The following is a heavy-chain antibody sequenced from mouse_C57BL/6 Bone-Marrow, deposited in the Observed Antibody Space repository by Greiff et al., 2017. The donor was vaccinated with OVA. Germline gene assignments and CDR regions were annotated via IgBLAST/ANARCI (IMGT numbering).Heavy chain of an antibody. CDR2: IHPNSGST. CDR1: GYTFTSYW. V-gene: IGHV1-64*01. J-gene: IGHJ1*03. CDR3: ARSRAYDGPYWYFDV. Sequence: VQLQQSGAELVKPGASVKLSCKASGYTFTSYWMHWVKQRPGPGLEWIGMIHPNSGSTNYNEKFKSKATLTVDKSSSTAYMQLSSLTSEDSAVYYCARSRAYDGPYWYFDVWGTGTTVTVSS. D-gene: IGHD2-3*01.